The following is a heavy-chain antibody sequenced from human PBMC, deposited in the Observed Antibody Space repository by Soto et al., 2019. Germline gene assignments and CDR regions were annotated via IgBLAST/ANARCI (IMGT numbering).Heavy chain of an antibody. D-gene: IGHD2-8*01. CDR2: IYHSGST. Sequence: PSETLSLTCTVSGGSIGGDSWSWIRQSPGKGLDFIGYIYHSGSTNYNPSLKSRVTISMDTSKNQFSLRLSSVTAADTAVYYCVRAGIVQVSYAMDVWGQGTTVTVSS. CDR3: VRAGIVQVSYAMDV. V-gene: IGHV4-59*01. CDR1: GGSIGGDS. J-gene: IGHJ6*02.